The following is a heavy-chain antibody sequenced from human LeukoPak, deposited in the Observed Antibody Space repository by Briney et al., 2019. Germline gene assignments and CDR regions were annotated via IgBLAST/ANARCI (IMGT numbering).Heavy chain of an antibody. CDR2: IYYSGST. V-gene: IGHV4-59*01. Sequence: SETLSLTCTVSGGSISGYFWGWIRQPPGKGLEWIAYIYYSGSTDYNPSLKSRVTISLDTSKNRFSLKLSSVTAADTAVYYCARGGSYGAYLDYWGQGAQVIVSS. J-gene: IGHJ4*02. CDR1: GGSISGYF. CDR3: ARGGSYGAYLDY. D-gene: IGHD1-26*01.